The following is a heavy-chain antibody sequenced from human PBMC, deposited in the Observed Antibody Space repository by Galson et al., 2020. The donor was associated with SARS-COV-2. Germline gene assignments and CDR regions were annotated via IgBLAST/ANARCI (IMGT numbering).Heavy chain of an antibody. Sequence: GGSLRLSCVVSGFDFPAHWMNWVRRTPGKGLEWVANIKPDGSGTSYVDSVTGRFTISRDSAQRSLYLQMNSLRVEDMAVYYCTRGVSSALDVWGQGTMVTVSS. V-gene: IGHV3-7*03. CDR2: IKPDGSGT. CDR1: GFDFPAHW. J-gene: IGHJ3*01. CDR3: TRGVSSALDV. D-gene: IGHD6-13*01.